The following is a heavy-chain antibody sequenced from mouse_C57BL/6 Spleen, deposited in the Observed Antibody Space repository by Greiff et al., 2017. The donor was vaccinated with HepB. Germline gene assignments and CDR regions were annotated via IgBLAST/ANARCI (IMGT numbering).Heavy chain of an antibody. D-gene: IGHD1-1*01. CDR2: INPNYGTT. CDR1: GYSFTDHN. V-gene: IGHV1-39*01. Sequence: EVQLQQSGPELVKPGASVKISCKASGYSFTDHNMNWVKQSNGKSLEWIGVINPNYGTTSYNQKFKGTATLTVDQSSSTAYMQLNSLTSEDSAVYYCARGHYGSSYAMDYWGQGTSVTVSS. J-gene: IGHJ4*01. CDR3: ARGHYGSSYAMDY.